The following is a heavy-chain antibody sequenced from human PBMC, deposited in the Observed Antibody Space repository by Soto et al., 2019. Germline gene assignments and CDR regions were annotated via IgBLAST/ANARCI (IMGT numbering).Heavy chain of an antibody. V-gene: IGHV4-30-2*01. CDR3: ARAHYGDYGYGMDV. D-gene: IGHD4-17*01. Sequence: QLQLQESGSGLVKPSQTLSLTCAVSGGSISSGGYSWSWIRQPPGKGLEWIGYIYHSGYTYYNRSLQSRVTISVDRSKNHYSLKVSSVTAADTAVYYCARAHYGDYGYGMDVWGQGTTVTVSS. J-gene: IGHJ6*02. CDR1: GGSISSGGYS. CDR2: IYHSGYT.